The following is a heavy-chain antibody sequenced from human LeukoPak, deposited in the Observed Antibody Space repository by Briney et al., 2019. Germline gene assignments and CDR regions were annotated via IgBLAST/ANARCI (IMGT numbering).Heavy chain of an antibody. Sequence: GGSLRLSCAASGFTFSSYGMHWVRQAPGKGLEWVAVISYDGSNRYYADSVKGRFTISRDNSKNTLYLQMNSLRAEDTAVYYCAKGGWSFDYWGQGTLVTVSS. CDR1: GFTFSSYG. D-gene: IGHD6-19*01. V-gene: IGHV3-30*18. CDR3: AKGGWSFDY. J-gene: IGHJ4*02. CDR2: ISYDGSNR.